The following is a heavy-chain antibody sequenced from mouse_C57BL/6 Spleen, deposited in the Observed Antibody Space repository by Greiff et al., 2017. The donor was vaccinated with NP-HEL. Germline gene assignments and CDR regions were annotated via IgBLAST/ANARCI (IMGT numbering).Heavy chain of an antibody. CDR3: AREGNYYGAYYAMDY. V-gene: IGHV1-53*01. J-gene: IGHJ4*01. CDR1: GYTFTSYW. Sequence: VQLQQPGTELVKPGASVKLSCKASGYTFTSYWMHWVKQRPGQGLEWIGNINPSNGGTNYNEKFKSKATLTVDKPSSTAYMQLSSLTSEDSAVYYCAREGNYYGAYYAMDYWGQGTSVTVSS. CDR2: INPSNGGT. D-gene: IGHD1-1*01.